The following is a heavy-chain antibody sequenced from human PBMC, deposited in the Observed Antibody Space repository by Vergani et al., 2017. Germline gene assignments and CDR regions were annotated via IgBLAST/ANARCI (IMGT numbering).Heavy chain of an antibody. CDR2: IYNSGNG. Sequence: QMQLQESGPGLVKASETLSLTCTVSGDSIISRSYYWGWIRQPPGKGLEWLGCIYNSGNGDSSSSLKSRVTISADTSKNQFSLRLTSVTAEETAVYYCASGKYYSDSTSHFRGRYFDVWGRGNLVTGPS. CDR3: ASGKYYSDSTSHFRGRYFDV. V-gene: IGHV4-39*01. CDR1: GDSIISRSYY. D-gene: IGHD1-26*01. J-gene: IGHJ2*01.